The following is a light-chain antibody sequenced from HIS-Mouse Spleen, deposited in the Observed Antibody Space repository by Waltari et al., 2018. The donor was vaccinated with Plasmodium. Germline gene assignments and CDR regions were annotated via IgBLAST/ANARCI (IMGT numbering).Light chain of an antibody. CDR3: CSYAGSSTFV. V-gene: IGLV2-23*03. Sequence: QSALTQPASVSGSPGQSIPISCTGTSSDVGSYNLVSWYQQHPGKAPKLRMYEGSKRPSGVSNRFSGSKSGNTASLTISGLQAEDEADYYCCSYAGSSTFVFGGGTKLTVL. CDR1: SSDVGSYNL. J-gene: IGLJ3*02. CDR2: EGS.